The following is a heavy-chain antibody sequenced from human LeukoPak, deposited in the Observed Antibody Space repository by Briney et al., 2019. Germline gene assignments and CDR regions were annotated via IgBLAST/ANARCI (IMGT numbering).Heavy chain of an antibody. Sequence: ASVKVSCKASGYTFTGYYMHWVRQAPAQGLEWMGWINPNSGGTNFAQKFQGRVTMTRDTSIRTAYMEMSRLRSDDTAVYYCVPGFLDTAMITTVRDYWGQGTLVTVSA. J-gene: IGHJ4*02. CDR2: INPNSGGT. D-gene: IGHD5-18*01. V-gene: IGHV1-2*02. CDR1: GYTFTGYY. CDR3: VPGFLDTAMITTVRDY.